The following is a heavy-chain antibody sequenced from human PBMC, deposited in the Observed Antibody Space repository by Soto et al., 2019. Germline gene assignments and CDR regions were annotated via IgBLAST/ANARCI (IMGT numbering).Heavy chain of an antibody. CDR1: GGTFSSYA. CDR2: IIPIFGTA. CDR3: ARSGYPGDWFDP. Sequence: SVKVSCKASGGTFSSYAISWVRQAPGQGLEWMGGIIPIFGTANYAQKFQGRVTITADESTSTAYMELSSLRSEDTAVYYCARSGYPGDWFDPWGQGTQVTVSS. D-gene: IGHD2-15*01. J-gene: IGHJ5*02. V-gene: IGHV1-69*13.